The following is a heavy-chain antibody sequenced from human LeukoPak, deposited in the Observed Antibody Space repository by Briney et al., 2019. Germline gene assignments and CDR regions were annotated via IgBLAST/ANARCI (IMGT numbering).Heavy chain of an antibody. J-gene: IGHJ4*02. V-gene: IGHV3-30*03. CDR1: GFSVSKYV. CDR2: TSYEGNGT. CDR3: ASEVEALLDH. Sequence: PGGSLRLSCAASGFSVSKYVMYWLRQAPGMGLDWVAATSYEGNGTFYAGSVKGRFTMSRDNANNMVYLQMNRLRQEDTALYYCASEVEALLDHWGQGTLVTVSS. D-gene: IGHD2-15*01.